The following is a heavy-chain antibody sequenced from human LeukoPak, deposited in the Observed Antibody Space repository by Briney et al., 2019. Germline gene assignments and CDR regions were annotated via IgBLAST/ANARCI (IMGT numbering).Heavy chain of an antibody. CDR3: ARHDITLGAFGI. D-gene: IGHD1-20*01. J-gene: IGHJ3*02. V-gene: IGHV4-39*01. CDR1: GGSISSSSCY. CDR2: IYYSGST. Sequence: TSSETLSLTCTVSGGSISSSSCYWGWIRQPPGKGLEWVGNIYYSGSTYYNPSLKGRVTISVDTSKNHFSLNLSSLTAADTAVYFCARHDITLGAFGIWGPGTMVTVSS.